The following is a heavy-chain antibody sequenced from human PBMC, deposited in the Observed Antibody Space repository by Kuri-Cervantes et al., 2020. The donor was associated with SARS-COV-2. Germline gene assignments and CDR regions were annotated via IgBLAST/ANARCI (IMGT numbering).Heavy chain of an antibody. CDR2: IYWNDDK. J-gene: IGHJ6*02. CDR3: ARTYCTNGVCPYYYYGMDV. D-gene: IGHD2-8*01. Sequence: SGPTLVKPTQTLTLTCTFSGFSLSTSGVGVGLIRQPPGKALEWLALIYWNDDKRYSPSLKSRLTITKDTSKNQVVLTMTNMDPVDTATYYCARTYCTNGVCPYYYYGMDVWGQGTTVTVSS. CDR1: GFSLSTSGVG. V-gene: IGHV2-5*01.